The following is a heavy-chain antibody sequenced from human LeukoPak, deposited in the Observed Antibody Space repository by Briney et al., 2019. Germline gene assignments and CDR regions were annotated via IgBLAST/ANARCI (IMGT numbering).Heavy chain of an antibody. V-gene: IGHV3-53*01. CDR1: GFTVSSNY. CDR3: ARAGVGSLRAFDY. CDR2: IYRGGGT. Sequence: GGSLRLSCAASGFTVSSNYMSWVRQAPGKGLEWVSVIYRGGGTYYADSVKGRFTISRDNSRDNLYLQMNSLRADDTAVYYCARAGVGSLRAFDYWGQGTLVTVSS. D-gene: IGHD1-26*01. J-gene: IGHJ4*02.